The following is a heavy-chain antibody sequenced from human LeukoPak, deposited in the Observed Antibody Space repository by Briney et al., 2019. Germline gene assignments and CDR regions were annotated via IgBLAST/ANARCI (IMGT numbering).Heavy chain of an antibody. Sequence: ASVKVSCKASGYTFTSYYMHWVRQAPGQGLEWMGWINPNSGGTNYAQKFQGRVTMTRDTSISTAYMELSRLRSDDTAVYYCARGKWYSSSWYCDYWGQGTLVTVSS. J-gene: IGHJ4*02. D-gene: IGHD6-13*01. CDR1: GYTFTSYY. V-gene: IGHV1-2*02. CDR2: INPNSGGT. CDR3: ARGKWYSSSWYCDY.